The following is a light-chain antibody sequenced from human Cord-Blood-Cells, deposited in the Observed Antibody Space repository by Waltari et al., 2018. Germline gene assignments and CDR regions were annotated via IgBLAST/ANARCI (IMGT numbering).Light chain of an antibody. V-gene: IGKV1-39*01. CDR3: DKSNSTTRT. CDR1: QSISSY. CDR2: ATS. J-gene: IGKJ4*01. Sequence: QMTHPPSSLSASVGDRVTITCLASQSISSYLKWYQQKPGKDPKLLLYATSSLQSGGPSRFSGSGAGRDFSLTISSLQREVFATYYCDKSNSTTRTFGRGTKVEIK.